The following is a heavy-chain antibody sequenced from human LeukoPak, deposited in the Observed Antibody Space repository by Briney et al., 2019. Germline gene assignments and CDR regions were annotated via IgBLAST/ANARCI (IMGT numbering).Heavy chain of an antibody. D-gene: IGHD3-22*01. V-gene: IGHV3-11*01. CDR3: ASSSGYYYVDY. CDR2: ISSSGSTI. Sequence: GGSLGLSCAASGFTFSDYYMSWIRQAPGKGLEWVSYISSSGSTIYYADSVKGRFTISRDNAKNSLYLQMNSLRAEGTAVYYCASSSGYYYVDYWGQGTLVTVSS. CDR1: GFTFSDYY. J-gene: IGHJ4*02.